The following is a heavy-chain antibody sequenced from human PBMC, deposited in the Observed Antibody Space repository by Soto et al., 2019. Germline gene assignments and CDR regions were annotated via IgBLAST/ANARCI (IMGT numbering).Heavy chain of an antibody. CDR1: GGSTSSYD. CDR2: IYYSGST. Sequence: SETLSLTCTVSGGSTSSYDWSWIRQPPGKGLEWIGYIYYSGSTNYNPSLKSRVTISVDTSKNQFSLKLTSVTAADTAVYYCARPLKSGHSYGWVYWGQGTLVTAPQ. D-gene: IGHD5-18*01. CDR3: ARPLKSGHSYGWVY. V-gene: IGHV4-59*08. J-gene: IGHJ4*02.